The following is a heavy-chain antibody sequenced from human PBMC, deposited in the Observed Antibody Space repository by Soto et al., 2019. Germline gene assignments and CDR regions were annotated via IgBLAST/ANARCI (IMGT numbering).Heavy chain of an antibody. V-gene: IGHV1-69*08. D-gene: IGHD2-21*02. CDR1: GDTFSSYI. J-gene: IGHJ3*01. CDR3: ARRRYCGYDCCHRHDFGMDV. Sequence: QVQLVQSGAEVKKPGSSVRVSCRSSGDTFSSYIVNWLRLAPGRGLEWMGRVTPGLTTTDYAQDFRSRVMISGHRSTNTVYRDLSILRYDDTPVYSCARRRYCGYDCCHRHDFGMDVWGQGSLVTVAS. CDR2: VTPGLTTT.